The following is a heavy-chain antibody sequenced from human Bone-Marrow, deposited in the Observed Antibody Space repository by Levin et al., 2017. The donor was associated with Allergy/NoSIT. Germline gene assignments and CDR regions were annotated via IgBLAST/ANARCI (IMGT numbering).Heavy chain of an antibody. J-gene: IGHJ6*02. V-gene: IGHV4-4*02. Sequence: ASETLSLTCAVSGGSISSSNWWSWVRQPPGKGLEWIGEIYHSGSTNYNPSLKSRVTISVDKSKNQFSLKLSSVTAADTAVYYCARDRGCSSTSCRSYYYYGMDGWGQGTTVTVSS. CDR2: IYHSGST. CDR1: GGSISSSNW. D-gene: IGHD2-2*01. CDR3: ARDRGCSSTSCRSYYYYGMDG.